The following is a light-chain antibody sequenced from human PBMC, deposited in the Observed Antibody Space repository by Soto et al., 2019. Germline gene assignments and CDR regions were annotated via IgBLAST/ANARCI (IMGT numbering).Light chain of an antibody. J-gene: IGKJ4*01. CDR3: QHYTNWPLT. V-gene: IGKV3-15*01. CDR1: HSVDSR. CDR2: DAS. Sequence: EIVMTQSPATLSLSPGDGATLSCRASHSVDSRLAWYQQKPGQAPRLLIYDASTRATGLPARFSGSGSGTEFTLTISSLQSEDFAVYYCQHYTNWPLTFGGGTKVEIK.